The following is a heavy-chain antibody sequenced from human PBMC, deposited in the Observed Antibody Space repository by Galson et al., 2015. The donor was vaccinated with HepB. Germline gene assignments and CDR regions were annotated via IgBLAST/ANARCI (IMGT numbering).Heavy chain of an antibody. V-gene: IGHV4-39*01. D-gene: IGHD3-22*01. J-gene: IGHJ4*02. Sequence: SETLSLTCTVSDGSINSSSYYWGWIRQPPGKGLEWIGSIYYSGSTYYNPSLKSRVTIYVDTSKNQFSLKLSSVTAADTAVYYCARLPRITVIVVVRGDIDYWGQGTLVTVSS. CDR2: IYYSGST. CDR3: ARLPRITVIVVVRGDIDY. CDR1: DGSINSSSYY.